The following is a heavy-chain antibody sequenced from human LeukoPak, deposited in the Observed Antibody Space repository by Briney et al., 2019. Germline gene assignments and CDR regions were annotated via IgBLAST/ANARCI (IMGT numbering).Heavy chain of an antibody. D-gene: IGHD7-27*01. CDR3: ARVWAWGSGNYFDN. CDR2: IRGDAGST. V-gene: IGHV3-20*04. CDR1: GFTFDAFG. J-gene: IGHJ4*02. Sequence: GGSLRLSCAASGFTFDAFGMTWVRQAPGKGLEWVSAIRGDAGSTGYADSVKGQFTISRDNAKNSLYLQMNSLRVEDTALYYCARVWAWGSGNYFDNWGQGTLVTVPS.